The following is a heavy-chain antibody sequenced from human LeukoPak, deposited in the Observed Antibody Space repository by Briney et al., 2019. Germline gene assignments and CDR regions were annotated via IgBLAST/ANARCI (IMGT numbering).Heavy chain of an antibody. D-gene: IGHD2-15*01. J-gene: IGHJ6*03. CDR1: GFTFSSYS. CDR2: ISSSSSYI. Sequence: GGSLRLSCAASGFTFSSYSMNWVRQAPGKGLEWVSSISSSSSYIYYADSVKGRFTISRDNAKNSLYLQMNSLRAEDTAVYYCAKARSGTYYYMDVWGKGTTVTVSS. CDR3: AKARSGTYYYMDV. V-gene: IGHV3-21*01.